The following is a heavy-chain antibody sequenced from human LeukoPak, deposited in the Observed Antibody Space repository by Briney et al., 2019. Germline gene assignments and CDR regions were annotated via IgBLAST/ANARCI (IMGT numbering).Heavy chain of an antibody. CDR3: AGRLTGYSSGYVH. D-gene: IGHD5-18*01. Sequence: GGSLRFSCVASGITFSNYAVSWVRQAPEKGLDWVSVISGSAHKIRYADSVKGRFTISRDNSENIVYLQMNNLRVEDTAVYYCAGRLTGYSSGYVHWGQGTLVTVSS. J-gene: IGHJ4*02. CDR1: GITFSNYA. V-gene: IGHV3-23*01. CDR2: ISGSAHKI.